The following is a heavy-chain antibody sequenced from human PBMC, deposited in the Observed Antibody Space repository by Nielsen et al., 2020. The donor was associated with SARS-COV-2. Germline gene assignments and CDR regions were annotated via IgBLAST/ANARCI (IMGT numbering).Heavy chain of an antibody. V-gene: IGHV4-39*01. CDR2: IYYSGST. CDR1: GGSISSYY. CDR3: ARHRYCSSTSCYLPYYFDY. J-gene: IGHJ4*02. D-gene: IGHD2-2*01. Sequence: SETLSLTCTVSGGSISSYYWGWIRQPPGKGLEWIGSIYYSGSTYYNPSLKSRVTISVDTSKNQFSLKLSSVTAADTAVYYCARHRYCSSTSCYLPYYFDYWGQGTLVTVSS.